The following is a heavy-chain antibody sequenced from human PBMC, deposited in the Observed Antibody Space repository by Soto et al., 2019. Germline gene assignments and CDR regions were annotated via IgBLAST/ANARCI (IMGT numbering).Heavy chain of an antibody. V-gene: IGHV1-69*02. J-gene: IGHJ5*02. D-gene: IGHD4-4*01. CDR3: ARSTTVTTFWFDP. CDR1: GGTFSSYT. Sequence: QVQLVQSGAEVKKPGSSVMVSCKASGGTFSSYTISWVRQAPGQGLEWMGRIIPILGIANYAQKFQGRVTITADKSTSTAYMELSSLRSEDTAVYYWARSTTVTTFWFDPWGQGTLVTVSS. CDR2: IIPILGIA.